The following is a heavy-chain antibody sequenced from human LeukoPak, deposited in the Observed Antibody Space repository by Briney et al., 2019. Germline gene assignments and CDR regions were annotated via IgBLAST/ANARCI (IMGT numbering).Heavy chain of an antibody. V-gene: IGHV3-53*01. CDR2: IYSGGKT. Sequence: GGSLRLSCAASGFTVSSNYMTWVRQAPGKGLEWVSVIYSGGKTDHADSVKGRFIISRDNYKNTLYLQMNSLRAEDTAVYYCAKAWAAAGWFDPWGQGTLVTVSS. D-gene: IGHD6-13*01. CDR3: AKAWAAAGWFDP. CDR1: GFTVSSNY. J-gene: IGHJ5*02.